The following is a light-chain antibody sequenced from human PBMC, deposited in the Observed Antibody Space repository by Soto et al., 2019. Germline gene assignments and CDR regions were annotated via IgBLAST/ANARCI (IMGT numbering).Light chain of an antibody. CDR3: LQGIYWPWT. V-gene: IGKV2-24*01. J-gene: IGKJ1*01. CDR2: KVS. CDR1: QSLVHNDGNAY. Sequence: DIVMTQTPLSSPVTLGQAASISCRSSQSLVHNDGNAYLSWLQQRPGQPPRLLIYKVSDRFSGVPDRFSGSGAGTDFTLTIRRLEAEDVGVYYCLQGIYWPWTFGQGTKVDIK.